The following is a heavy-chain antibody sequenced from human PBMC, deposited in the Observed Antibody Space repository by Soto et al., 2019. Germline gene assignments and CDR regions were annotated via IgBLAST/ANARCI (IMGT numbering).Heavy chain of an antibody. J-gene: IGHJ5*02. CDR1: GFTFSSYA. CDR3: ARDGHPRITIFGPTPRGWFDP. Sequence: PGGSLRLSCAASGFTFSSYAMHWVRQAPGKGLEWVAVISYDGSNKYYADSVKGRFTISRDNSKNTLYLQMNSLRAEDTAVYYCARDGHPRITIFGPTPRGWFDPWGQGTLVTVSS. CDR2: ISYDGSNK. V-gene: IGHV3-30-3*01. D-gene: IGHD3-3*01.